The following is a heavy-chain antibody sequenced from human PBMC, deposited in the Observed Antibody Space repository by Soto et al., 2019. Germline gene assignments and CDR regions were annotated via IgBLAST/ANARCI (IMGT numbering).Heavy chain of an antibody. CDR1: GFTFSSYW. D-gene: IGHD4-17*01. J-gene: IGHJ4*02. CDR3: ARGLYGAYGQDF. CDR2: IKGDEITT. V-gene: IGHV3-74*01. Sequence: EVQLVESGENLVQPGGSLRLSCAASGFTFSSYWIHWVRQAPGKGLVWVSRIKGDEITTNYADSVKGRFTISRDNAKNTVFLQMPSLRAEDTALYYCARGLYGAYGQDFWGQGILVTVSS.